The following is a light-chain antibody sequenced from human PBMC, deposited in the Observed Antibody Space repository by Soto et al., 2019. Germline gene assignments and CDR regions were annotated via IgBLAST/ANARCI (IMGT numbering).Light chain of an antibody. V-gene: IGLV2-8*01. CDR2: EVS. J-gene: IGLJ3*02. Sequence: QSALTQPPSASGSPGQSVTISCTRASSDVGGYNYVSWYQQHPGKAPKLMIYEVSKRPSGVPDRFSGSKSGNTASLTVSGLQAEDAADYYCNSYAGSNNWVFGGGTKLTVL. CDR3: NSYAGSNNWV. CDR1: SSDVGGYNY.